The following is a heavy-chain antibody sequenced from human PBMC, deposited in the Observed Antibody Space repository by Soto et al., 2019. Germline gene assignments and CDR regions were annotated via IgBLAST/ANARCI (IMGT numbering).Heavy chain of an antibody. CDR2: ISWDGGST. CDR3: AKGPVADVNWDYFDY. Sequence: GGSLRLSCAASGFTFDDYTMHWVRQAPGKGLEWVSLISWDGGSTYYADSVKGRFTISRDNSKNSLYLQMNSLRTEDTALYYCAKGPVADVNWDYFDYWGQGTLVTVSS. J-gene: IGHJ4*02. D-gene: IGHD6-19*01. CDR1: GFTFDDYT. V-gene: IGHV3-43*01.